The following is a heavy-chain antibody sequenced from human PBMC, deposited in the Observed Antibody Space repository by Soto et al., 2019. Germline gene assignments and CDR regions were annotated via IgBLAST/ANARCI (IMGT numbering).Heavy chain of an antibody. D-gene: IGHD6-6*01. J-gene: IGHJ6*03. V-gene: IGHV1-46*03. CDR1: GYTFINYY. Sequence: QVQLVQSGAEVKKPGPSVKVSCKASGYTFINYYIHWVRQAPGQGLERMGVINPNGGSTVYAQKFQGRVTLTRDTSTSTVYVELSSLRSDDTAVYFCVRATAARQRDYSYHYYLHIWGKGTTVTVSS. CDR2: INPNGGST. CDR3: VRATAARQRDYSYHYYLHI.